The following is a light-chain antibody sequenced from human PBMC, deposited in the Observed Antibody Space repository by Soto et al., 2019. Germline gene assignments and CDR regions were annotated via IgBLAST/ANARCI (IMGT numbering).Light chain of an antibody. CDR2: ANT. J-gene: IGLJ2*01. CDR3: QSYDSSLSASV. CDR1: SSDVGSHNL. Sequence: QSALTQPASVSGSPGQSITISCTGTSSDVGSHNLVSWYQQHPGKAPKLLIYANTNRPSGVPGRFSGSKSGASASLAITGLQAEDEADYYCQSYDSSLSASVFGGGTKLTVL. V-gene: IGLV2-14*02.